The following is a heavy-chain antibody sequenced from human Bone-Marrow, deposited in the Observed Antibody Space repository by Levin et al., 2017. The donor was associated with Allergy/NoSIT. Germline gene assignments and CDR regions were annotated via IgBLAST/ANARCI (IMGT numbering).Heavy chain of an antibody. CDR3: ARKDPTSGSFPPVPFDY. Sequence: ASVKVSCKASGYTFTSYAMNWVRQAPGQGLEWMGWINTNTGNPTYAQGFTGRFVFSLDTSVSTAYLQISSLKAEDTAVYYCARKDPTSGSFPPVPFDYWGQGTLVTVSS. CDR2: INTNTGNP. V-gene: IGHV7-4-1*02. D-gene: IGHD1-26*01. J-gene: IGHJ4*02. CDR1: GYTFTSYA.